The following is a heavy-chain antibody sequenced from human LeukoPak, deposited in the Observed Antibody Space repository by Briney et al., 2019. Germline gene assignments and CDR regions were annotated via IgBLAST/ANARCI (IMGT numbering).Heavy chain of an antibody. CDR2: MNPNSGNT. CDR3: ARSVAVAGFDY. Sequence: ASVKVSCKASGYTFTSYDINWVRQATGQGLEWMGWMNPNSGNTGYAQKFQGRATMTRNTSISTAYMELSSLRSEDTAVYYCARSVAVAGFDYWGQGTLVTVSS. CDR1: GYTFTSYD. D-gene: IGHD6-19*01. V-gene: IGHV1-8*01. J-gene: IGHJ4*02.